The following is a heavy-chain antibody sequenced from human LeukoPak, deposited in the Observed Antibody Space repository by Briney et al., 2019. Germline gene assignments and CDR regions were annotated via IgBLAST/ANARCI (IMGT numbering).Heavy chain of an antibody. D-gene: IGHD3-10*01. CDR1: GVTFDAYG. CDR2: ISYDGSNN. CDR3: AKDRGFYGSGNYGGGSFYYGMDV. J-gene: IGHJ6*02. Sequence: GGSLRLSCVASGVTFDAYGLHWVRQAPGKGLEWVADISYDGSNNYYADSVKGRFTISRDNSKNTLYLQMNSLRAEDAAVYYCAKDRGFYGSGNYGGGSFYYGMDVWGQGTTVTVSS. V-gene: IGHV3-30*18.